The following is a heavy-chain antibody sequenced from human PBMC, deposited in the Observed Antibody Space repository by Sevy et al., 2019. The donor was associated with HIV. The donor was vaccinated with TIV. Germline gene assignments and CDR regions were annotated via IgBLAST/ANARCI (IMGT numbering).Heavy chain of an antibody. J-gene: IGHJ3*02. Sequence: GGSLRLSCAASGLTFSSYAMNWVRQAPGKGLEWVSAISGSSGTTYYADSVKGRFAISRDNSKNTLYLQMSSLRAEDTAVYYCAKDIGMATIRYDGFDIWGQGTMVTVSS. V-gene: IGHV3-23*01. CDR2: ISGSSGTT. CDR3: AKDIGMATIRYDGFDI. D-gene: IGHD5-12*01. CDR1: GLTFSSYA.